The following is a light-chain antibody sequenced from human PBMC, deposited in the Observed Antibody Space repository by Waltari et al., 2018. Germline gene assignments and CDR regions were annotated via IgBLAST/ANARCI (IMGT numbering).Light chain of an antibody. J-gene: IGLJ2*01. CDR2: DVS. CDR3: SSQSSNDVVL. Sequence: QSALTQPASVSGSPGQSVTIFCAGTSNDVGGYNSVSWYQEHPGQAPRVIIYDVSDRPSGVSVRFSGSKSDNTASLTISGLQAEDEADYYCSSQSSNDVVLFGGGTKLTVL. V-gene: IGLV2-14*01. CDR1: SNDVGGYNS.